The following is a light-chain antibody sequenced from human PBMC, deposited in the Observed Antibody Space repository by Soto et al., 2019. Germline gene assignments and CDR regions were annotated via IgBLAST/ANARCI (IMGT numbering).Light chain of an antibody. CDR1: QAIRGD. V-gene: IGKV1-6*01. CDR3: LQLYNYPRT. CDR2: AAS. Sequence: AIQITQSPSSLSASVGDRVPITCRAIQAIRGDLAWYKQKPGMAPKFLIFAASNLQRGVPARFSGSGSGTDFTLTISSLQPEDFATYYCLQLYNYPRTFGQGTKV. J-gene: IGKJ1*01.